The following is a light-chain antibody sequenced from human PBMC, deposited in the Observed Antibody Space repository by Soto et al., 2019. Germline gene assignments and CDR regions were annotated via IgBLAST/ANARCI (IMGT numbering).Light chain of an antibody. CDR3: RQLSYWPPWT. CDR2: DAS. V-gene: IGKV3-11*01. Sequence: EIVLTQSPATLSLSPGERATVSCRASRNVNTYLAWYQHKAGQAPRLLIYDASKRATGIPARFSGSGSGTNFTLPISSLKPEDFAVSYCRQLSYWPPWTFGKGPKVEI. J-gene: IGKJ1*01. CDR1: RNVNTY.